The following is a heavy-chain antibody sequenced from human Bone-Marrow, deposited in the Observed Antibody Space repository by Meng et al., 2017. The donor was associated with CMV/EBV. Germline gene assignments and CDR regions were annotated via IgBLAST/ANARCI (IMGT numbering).Heavy chain of an antibody. D-gene: IGHD2-2*01. CDR1: GGSISSYY. CDR3: ARHGARPRYCSSTSCREYYFDY. Sequence: SETLSLTCTVSGGSISSYYWNWIRQPPGKGLEWIGYIYHSGSTNYNPSLKSRVTISVDTSKKQFSLKLSSVTAADTAVYYCARHGARPRYCSSTSCREYYFDYWGQGTLVTVYS. J-gene: IGHJ4*02. CDR2: IYHSGST. V-gene: IGHV4-59*01.